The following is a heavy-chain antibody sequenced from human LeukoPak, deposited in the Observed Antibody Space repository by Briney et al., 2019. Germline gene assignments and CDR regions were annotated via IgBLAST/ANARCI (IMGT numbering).Heavy chain of an antibody. Sequence: SVKVSCKASGGTFSSYAISWLRQAPGQGLEWMGRIIPIFGTANYAQKFQGRVTITTDESTSTAYMELSSLRSEDTAVYYCARTPMYSSGWYCYFDYWGQGTLVTVSS. CDR3: ARTPMYSSGWYCYFDY. CDR2: IIPIFGTA. CDR1: GGTFSSYA. J-gene: IGHJ4*02. V-gene: IGHV1-69*05. D-gene: IGHD6-19*01.